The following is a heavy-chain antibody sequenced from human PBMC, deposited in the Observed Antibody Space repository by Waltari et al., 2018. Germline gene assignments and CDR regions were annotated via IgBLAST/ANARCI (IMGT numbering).Heavy chain of an antibody. CDR3: ARVIGITIFGVVDY. CDR1: GGSISSSSYY. J-gene: IGHJ4*02. Sequence: QLQLQESGPGLVKPSETLSLTCTVSGGSISSSSYYWGWIRQPPGKGLEWSGSIYYSGSTYYNPSLKSRVTISVDTSKNQFSLKLSSVTAADTAVYYCARVIGITIFGVVDYWGQGTLVTVSS. V-gene: IGHV4-39*07. CDR2: IYYSGST. D-gene: IGHD3-3*01.